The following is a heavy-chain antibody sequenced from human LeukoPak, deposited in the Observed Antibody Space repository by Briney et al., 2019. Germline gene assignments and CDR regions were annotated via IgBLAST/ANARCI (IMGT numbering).Heavy chain of an antibody. CDR2: INHSGST. CDR1: GVSFSGYY. Sequence: SETLSLTCAVYGVSFSGYYWSWTRQPPGKGLEWIGEINHSGSTNYNPSLKSRVTISVDTSKNQFSLKLSSVTAADTAVYYCARGSSGWFADFDGGYYYYYYGMDVWGQGTTVTVSS. J-gene: IGHJ6*02. D-gene: IGHD3-10*01. V-gene: IGHV4-34*01. CDR3: ARGSSGWFADFDGGYYYYYYGMDV.